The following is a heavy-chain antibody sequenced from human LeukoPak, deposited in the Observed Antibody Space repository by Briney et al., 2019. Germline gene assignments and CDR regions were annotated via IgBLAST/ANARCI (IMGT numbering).Heavy chain of an antibody. CDR3: ARHIEVAFRVSRLGWFDP. CDR2: IYYSGNT. J-gene: IGHJ5*02. Sequence: SETLSLTCSVSGGSITSRSYYWGWIRQPPGKGLEWIGSIYYSGNTYYNPSLKSRVTISVDTSKNQFSVNLKSVTAADTAMYYCARHIEVAFRVSRLGWFDPWGQGTLVIVSS. CDR1: GGSITSRSYY. D-gene: IGHD3-3*02. V-gene: IGHV4-39*01.